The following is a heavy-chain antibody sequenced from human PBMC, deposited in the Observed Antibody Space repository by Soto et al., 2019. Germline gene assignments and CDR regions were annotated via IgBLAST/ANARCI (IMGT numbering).Heavy chain of an antibody. CDR3: AIDGGSQY. CDR2: ISYDGSNN. V-gene: IGHV3-30-3*01. CDR1: GFTFSSYA. Sequence: QVQLVESGGGVVQPGRSLRLSCAASGFTFSSYAMHWVRQAPGEGLEGVAVISYDGSNNYYADSVKGRLTISRDNFKNMLYLHMRSLRAEDTAVYYCAIDGGSQYWGQGTLVTVSS. J-gene: IGHJ1*01. D-gene: IGHD2-15*01.